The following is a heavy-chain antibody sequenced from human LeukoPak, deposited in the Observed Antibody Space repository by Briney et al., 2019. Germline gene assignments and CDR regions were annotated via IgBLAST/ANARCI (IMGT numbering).Heavy chain of an antibody. CDR3: ARGEDTAMAYAFDI. J-gene: IGHJ3*02. V-gene: IGHV4-39*01. CDR1: GGSISSSSYY. Sequence: SETLSLTCTVSGGSISSSSYYWGWIRQPPGKGLEWIGSIYYSGSTYYNPSLKSRVTISVDTSKKQFSLKLSSVTAADTAVYYCARGEDTAMAYAFDIWGQGTMVTDSS. D-gene: IGHD5-18*01. CDR2: IYYSGST.